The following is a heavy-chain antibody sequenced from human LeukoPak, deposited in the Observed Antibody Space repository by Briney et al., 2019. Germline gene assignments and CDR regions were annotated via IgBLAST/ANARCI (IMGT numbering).Heavy chain of an antibody. D-gene: IGHD4-11*01. V-gene: IGHV3-21*01. J-gene: IGHJ3*02. Sequence: GGSLRLSCAPSGFTFSSYNLNWVRQAPGKGLEWVSTISSSSNYIYYADSVKGRFTISRDNAKNSLYLQVNSLRAEDTAVYYCARGLPYNDAFDIWGQGTMVTVSS. CDR3: ARGLPYNDAFDI. CDR1: GFTFSSYN. CDR2: ISSSSNYI.